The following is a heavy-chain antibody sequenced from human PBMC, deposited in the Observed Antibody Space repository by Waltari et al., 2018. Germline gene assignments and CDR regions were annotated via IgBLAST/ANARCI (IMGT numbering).Heavy chain of an antibody. Sequence: QVQLVQSGAEVKKPGSSVKVSCKASGGTFSSYAISWVRQAPGQGLEWMGRIIPIRGIANYAPKFQGRVTITADKSTSTAYMELSSLRSEDTAVYYCARDQCSGGSCYRTNYYYGMDVWGQGTTVTVSS. CDR3: ARDQCSGGSCYRTNYYYGMDV. CDR2: IIPIRGIA. V-gene: IGHV1-69*04. J-gene: IGHJ6*02. CDR1: GGTFSSYA. D-gene: IGHD2-15*01.